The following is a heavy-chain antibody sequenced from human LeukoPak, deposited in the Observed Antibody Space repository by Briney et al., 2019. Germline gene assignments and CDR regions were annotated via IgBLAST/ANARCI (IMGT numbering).Heavy chain of an antibody. D-gene: IGHD6-19*01. Sequence: SSETLSLTCTVSGGSISSYYWSWIRQPPGKGLEWIGYIYYSGSTNYNPSLKSRVTISVDTSKNQFSPKLSSVTAADTAVYYCARDRYSSGWFDHWGQGTLVTVSS. J-gene: IGHJ5*02. CDR3: ARDRYSSGWFDH. V-gene: IGHV4-59*01. CDR2: IYYSGST. CDR1: GGSISSYY.